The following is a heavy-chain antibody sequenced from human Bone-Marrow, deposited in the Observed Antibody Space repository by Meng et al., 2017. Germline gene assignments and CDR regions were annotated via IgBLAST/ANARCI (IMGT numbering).Heavy chain of an antibody. Sequence: VQLVEAGGGLVKPGGSLSLSCVASGLSFTDAWMSWVRQAPGKGLEWVGRIKRNSDGGTIDYAAPVKGRFTISRDDSKNTLYLQMDSLITEDTAVYFCATGAAAADHWGQGTLVTVSS. D-gene: IGHD6-13*01. J-gene: IGHJ4*02. CDR1: GLSFTDAW. V-gene: IGHV3-15*01. CDR3: ATGAAAADH. CDR2: IKRNSDGGTI.